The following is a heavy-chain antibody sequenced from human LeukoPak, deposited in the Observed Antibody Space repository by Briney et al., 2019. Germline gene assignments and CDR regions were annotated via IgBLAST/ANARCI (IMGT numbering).Heavy chain of an antibody. V-gene: IGHV1-69*01. CDR2: IIPIFGTA. CDR3: ARDWPPTPITVVVPAAIYGMDV. Sequence: ASVKVSCKASGGTFSSYAISWVRQAPGQGLEWMGGIIPIFGTANYAQKFQGRVTITADESTSTAYMELSSLRSEDTAVYYCARDWPPTPITVVVPAAIYGMDVWGQGTTVTVSS. CDR1: GGTFSSYA. J-gene: IGHJ6*02. D-gene: IGHD2-2*01.